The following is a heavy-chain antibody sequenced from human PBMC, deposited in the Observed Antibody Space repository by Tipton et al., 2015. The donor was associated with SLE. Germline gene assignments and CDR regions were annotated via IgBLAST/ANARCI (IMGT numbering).Heavy chain of an antibody. CDR2: ISSNGAST. V-gene: IGHV3-64*02. J-gene: IGHJ4*02. D-gene: IGHD6-6*01. Sequence: LSLTCTVSGGSISSHYWSWIRQPPGKGLEYVSAISSNGASTYYADSLKGRFTISRDVSKNTLSLQMGSLRAEDMAVYFCAREAYSRSSGDYFDYWGQGTLVTVSS. CDR3: AREAYSRSSGDYFDY. CDR1: GGSISSHY.